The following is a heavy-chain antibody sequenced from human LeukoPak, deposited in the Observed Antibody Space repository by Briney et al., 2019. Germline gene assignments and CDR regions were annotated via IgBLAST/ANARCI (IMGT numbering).Heavy chain of an antibody. Sequence: GGSLRLSSAASGFTFSSYAMSWVRQAPGKGLEWVSAISGSGGTTYYADSVKGRFTISRDNSKNTLYLQMNSLRAEDTALYYCAKGGYFNWFDPWGQGTLVTVSS. CDR1: GFTFSSYA. D-gene: IGHD6-13*01. CDR3: AKGGYFNWFDP. CDR2: ISGSGGTT. V-gene: IGHV3-23*01. J-gene: IGHJ5*02.